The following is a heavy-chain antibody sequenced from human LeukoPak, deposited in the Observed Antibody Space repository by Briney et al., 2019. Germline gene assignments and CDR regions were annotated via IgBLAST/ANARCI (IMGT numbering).Heavy chain of an antibody. V-gene: IGHV4-59*12. CDR2: IYYSGNT. CDR3: AREVVVPAAIKGGNWFDP. J-gene: IGHJ5*02. CDR1: GGSISNYY. D-gene: IGHD2-2*02. Sequence: PSETLSLTCTVSGGSISNYYWSWIRQPPGKGLERIGYIYYSGNTYYNPSLKSRVTISVDTSKNQFSLKLSSVTAADTAVYYCAREVVVPAAIKGGNWFDPWGQGTLVTVSS.